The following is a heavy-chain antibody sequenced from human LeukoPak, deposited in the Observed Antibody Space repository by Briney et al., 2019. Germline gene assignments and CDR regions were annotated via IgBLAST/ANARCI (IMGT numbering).Heavy chain of an antibody. D-gene: IGHD5-12*01. CDR3: ARVDSGYDSDFDY. CDR1: GFTFSSYE. J-gene: IGHJ4*02. V-gene: IGHV3-48*03. Sequence: GGSLRLSCAASGFTFSSYEMNWVRQAPGKGLEWVSYISSSGSTIYYADSVKGRFTISRDNAKNSLYLQMNSLRAEDTAVYYCARVDSGYDSDFDYWGQGTLVTVSS. CDR2: ISSSGSTI.